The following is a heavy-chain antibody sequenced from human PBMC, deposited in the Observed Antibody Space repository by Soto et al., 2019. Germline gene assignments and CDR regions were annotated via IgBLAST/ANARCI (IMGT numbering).Heavy chain of an antibody. CDR3: ARDSAVAGRHYYYYYGMDV. Sequence: GESLKIACKCSGYSFTSYWIGWVRQMPGKGLERMGIIYPGDSDTGYSPSFQGQVTISADKSISTAYLQWSSLKASDTAMYYCARDSAVAGRHYYYYYGMDVWGQGTTVTVSS. D-gene: IGHD6-19*01. J-gene: IGHJ6*02. V-gene: IGHV5-51*01. CDR2: IYPGDSDT. CDR1: GYSFTSYW.